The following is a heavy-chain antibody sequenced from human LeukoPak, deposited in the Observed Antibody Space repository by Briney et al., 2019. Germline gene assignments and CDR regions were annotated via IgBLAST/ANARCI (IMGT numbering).Heavy chain of an antibody. V-gene: IGHV3-21*04. Sequence: KSGGSLRLSCAASGFTFSSYSMNWVRQAPGKGLEWVSSISSSSSYIYYADSVKGRFTISRDNAKNSLYLQMNSLRADDTAVYYCARVGLKTYYDILTGYRVLGRPSESYYYYYMDVWGEGTTVTVSS. J-gene: IGHJ6*03. CDR3: ARVGLKTYYDILTGYRVLGRPSESYYYYYMDV. CDR1: GFTFSSYS. CDR2: ISSSSSYI. D-gene: IGHD3-9*01.